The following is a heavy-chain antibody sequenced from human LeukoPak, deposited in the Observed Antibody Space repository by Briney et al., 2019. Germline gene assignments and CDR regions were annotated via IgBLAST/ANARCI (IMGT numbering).Heavy chain of an antibody. V-gene: IGHV3-23*01. Sequence: PGRSLRLSCAASGFTFSSYGMHWVRQAPGKGLEWVSAIRGSGASSYYADSVKGRFTISRDNSKNTLYLQMNSLRAEDTAVYYCASGDGYNYPFDYWGQGTLVTVSS. CDR1: GFTFSSYG. CDR3: ASGDGYNYPFDY. D-gene: IGHD5-24*01. CDR2: IRGSGASS. J-gene: IGHJ4*02.